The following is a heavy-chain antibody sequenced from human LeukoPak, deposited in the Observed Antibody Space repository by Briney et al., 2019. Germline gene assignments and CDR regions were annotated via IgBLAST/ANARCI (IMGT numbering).Heavy chain of an antibody. CDR1: GFTFTTYW. D-gene: IGHD5-18*01. Sequence: GGSLRLSCAASGFTFTTYWMAWVRQAPGEGLEWVANIKQDGSEAVYADSVRGRFTISRDNAKNSLYLQMNSLRAEDTAVYYCARRPRGATAMVLWGQGTLVTVSS. J-gene: IGHJ4*02. V-gene: IGHV3-7*01. CDR3: ARRPRGATAMVL. CDR2: IKQDGSEA.